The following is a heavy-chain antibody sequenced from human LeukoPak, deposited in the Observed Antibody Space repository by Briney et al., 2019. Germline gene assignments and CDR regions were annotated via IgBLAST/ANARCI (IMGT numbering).Heavy chain of an antibody. J-gene: IGHJ4*02. CDR3: ARSFDYYYDSSGYESASYYFDY. Sequence: SETLSLTCTVSGGSISSYYWSWIRQPAGKGPEWIGRIYTSGSTNYNPSLKSRVTMSVDTSKNQFSLKLSSVTAADTAVYYCARSFDYYYDSSGYESASYYFDYWGQGTLVTVSS. CDR2: IYTSGST. V-gene: IGHV4-4*07. CDR1: GGSISSYY. D-gene: IGHD3-22*01.